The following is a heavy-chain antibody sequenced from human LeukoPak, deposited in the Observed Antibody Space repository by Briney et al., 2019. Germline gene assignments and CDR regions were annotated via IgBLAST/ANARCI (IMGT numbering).Heavy chain of an antibody. J-gene: IGHJ4*02. CDR2: IKEDGREK. Sequence: GGSLRLSCAASGFTFSTYYMSWVRQAPGKGLEWVANIKEDGREKYYVDSVKGRFTISRDNAKNSLYLQMNSLRDEDTAVYYCARDNDWAFHYWGQGTLVTVSS. V-gene: IGHV3-7*01. CDR1: GFTFSTYY. CDR3: ARDNDWAFHY. D-gene: IGHD3-9*01.